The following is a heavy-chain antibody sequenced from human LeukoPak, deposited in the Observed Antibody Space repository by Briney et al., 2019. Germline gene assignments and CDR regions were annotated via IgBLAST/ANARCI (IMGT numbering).Heavy chain of an antibody. V-gene: IGHV6-1*01. J-gene: IGHJ6*02. D-gene: IGHD6-13*01. CDR2: TYYRSKWYN. Sequence: SQTLSLTPAMSGYRVSSNSAASNWIRQSPSRGLERLGSTYYRSKWYNDYAVSVKSRITLNPDTSKNQFSLQLNSVTPEDTAVYYCAREEQQLVLDYYYYGMDVWGQGTTVTVSS. CDR3: AREEQQLVLDYYYYGMDV. CDR1: GYRVSSNSAA.